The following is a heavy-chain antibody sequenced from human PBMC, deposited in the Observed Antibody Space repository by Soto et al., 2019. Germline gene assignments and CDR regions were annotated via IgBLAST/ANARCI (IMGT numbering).Heavy chain of an antibody. J-gene: IGHJ3*02. CDR3: AKKGLGSLASYCSTGDCHYAFDI. CDR2: ISGGGDGT. CDR1: GFTFGNYA. V-gene: IGHV3-23*01. D-gene: IGHD2-21*02. Sequence: EVQLLESGGGLVQPGGSLRLSCAASGFTFGNYAMIWVRQAPGKGLEWVSTISGGGDGTYYADSVRGRFTISRENSRNPVYLQMNSLRADDTAVYYCAKKGLGSLASYCSTGDCHYAFDIWGQGTMVPVSS.